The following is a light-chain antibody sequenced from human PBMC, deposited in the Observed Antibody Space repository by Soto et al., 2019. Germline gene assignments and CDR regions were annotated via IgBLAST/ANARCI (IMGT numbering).Light chain of an antibody. CDR2: TAF. J-gene: IGKJ1*01. V-gene: IGKV1-5*03. Sequence: DIQMTQSPSTLSASVGDRVTITCRASQSISSWLAWYQQKPGTAPKLLIYTAFTLQSGVPSMFSGSGSGTEFTLTISSLQPAHSATYYCQQYNDNWKFGQGNKVEIK. CDR1: QSISSW. CDR3: QQYNDNWK.